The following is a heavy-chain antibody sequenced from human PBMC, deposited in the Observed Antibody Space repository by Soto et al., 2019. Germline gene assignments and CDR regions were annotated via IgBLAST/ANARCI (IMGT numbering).Heavy chain of an antibody. D-gene: IGHD6-19*01. CDR3: EQTTGWPGFDY. CDR1: GASIRNFY. CDR2: IYNGERT. J-gene: IGHJ4*02. Sequence: QVHLQESGPGLVKPSETMSLTCTASGASIRNFYWNWVRQFPGKGLEWIGHIYNGERTNYNPSLKRRVTISVDTSKHQFSLKLSSVTVADTAVYYWEQTTGWPGFDYWGQGTLVAVSS. V-gene: IGHV4-59*01.